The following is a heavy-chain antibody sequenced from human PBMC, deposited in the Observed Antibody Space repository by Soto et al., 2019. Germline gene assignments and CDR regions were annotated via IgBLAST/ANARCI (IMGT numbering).Heavy chain of an antibody. CDR2: IYYSGST. CDR3: ARDKAVTSDSSGPPLYYFDY. CDR1: GGSISSGGYY. Sequence: PSETLSLTCTVSGGSISSGGYYWSWIRQPPGKGLEWIGYIYYSGSTYYNPSLKSRVTISVDTSKNQFSLKLSSVTAADTAVYYCARDKAVTSDSSGPPLYYFDYWGQGTLVTVSS. D-gene: IGHD3-22*01. J-gene: IGHJ4*02. V-gene: IGHV4-31*03.